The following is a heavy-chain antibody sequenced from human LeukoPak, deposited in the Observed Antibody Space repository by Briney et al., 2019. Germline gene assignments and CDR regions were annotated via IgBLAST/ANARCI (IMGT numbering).Heavy chain of an antibody. CDR1: GYIFTNFY. D-gene: IGHD2-2*01. J-gene: IGHJ4*02. CDR3: ARMPGGYFDY. Sequence: ASVKVSCKASGYIFTNFYLHWVRQAPGQRLEWMGWISAYNGNTNYAQKLQGRVTMTTDTSTSTAYMDLRSLRSDDTAVYYCARMPGGYFDYWGQGTLVTVSS. V-gene: IGHV1-18*04. CDR2: ISAYNGNT.